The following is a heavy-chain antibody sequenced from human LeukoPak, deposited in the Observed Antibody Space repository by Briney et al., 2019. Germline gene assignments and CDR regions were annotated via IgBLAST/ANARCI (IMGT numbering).Heavy chain of an antibody. CDR3: ARDRAVAGLLDY. J-gene: IGHJ4*02. D-gene: IGHD6-19*01. CDR2: INQDGTEK. Sequence: PGGSLRLSCAASGFTFSTYFLTWVRQAPGKGLECVANINQDGTEKHYVDSVKGRFTISRDNAKSSLYLQMNSLRAEDTAVYYCARDRAVAGLLDYWGQGTLVTVSS. V-gene: IGHV3-7*03. CDR1: GFTFSTYF.